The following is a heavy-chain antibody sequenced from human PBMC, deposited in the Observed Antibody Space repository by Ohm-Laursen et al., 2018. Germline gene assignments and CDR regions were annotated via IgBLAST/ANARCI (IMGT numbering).Heavy chain of an antibody. Sequence: SLRLSCAAFGFTFSSYGMNWVRQAPGKGLEWISHISTSGSTTYYTDSVKGRFTISRDNARSAVYLEMNGLRVEDTAVYYCARRADYYGSGCYKYWGQGTLVTVSS. V-gene: IGHV3-48*03. D-gene: IGHD3-10*01. CDR3: ARRADYYGSGCYKY. CDR1: GFTFSSYG. J-gene: IGHJ4*02. CDR2: ISTSGSTT.